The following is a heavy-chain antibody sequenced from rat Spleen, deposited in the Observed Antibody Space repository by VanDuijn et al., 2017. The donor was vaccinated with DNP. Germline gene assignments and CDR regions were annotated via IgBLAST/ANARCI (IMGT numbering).Heavy chain of an antibody. CDR3: ARGLNYGGYSYSWYFDF. D-gene: IGHD1-11*01. J-gene: IGHJ1*01. CDR1: GYSITSNY. CDR2: ISYSGSI. Sequence: EVQLQESGPGLVKPSQSLSLTCSVTGYSITSNYWGWIRKFPGNEMEWMAYISYSGSIRYNPSLTSRVSITRDTSNNQFFLQLNSVTTEDIATYYCARGLNYGGYSYSWYFDFWGPGTMVTVSS. V-gene: IGHV3-1*01.